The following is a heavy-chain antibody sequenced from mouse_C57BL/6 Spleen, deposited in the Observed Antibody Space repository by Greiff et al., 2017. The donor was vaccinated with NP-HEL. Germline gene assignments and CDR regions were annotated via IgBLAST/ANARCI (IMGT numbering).Heavy chain of an antibody. CDR2: IDPSDSYT. V-gene: IGHV1-50*01. CDR1: GYTFTSYW. J-gene: IGHJ4*01. Sequence: VQLQQSGAELVKPGASVKLSCKASGYTFTSYWMQWVKQRPGQGLEWIGEIDPSDSYTNYNQKFKGKATLTVDTSSSTAYMQLSSLTSEDSAVYYWARGRTVVAPYAMDYWGQGTSVTVSS. D-gene: IGHD1-1*01. CDR3: ARGRTVVAPYAMDY.